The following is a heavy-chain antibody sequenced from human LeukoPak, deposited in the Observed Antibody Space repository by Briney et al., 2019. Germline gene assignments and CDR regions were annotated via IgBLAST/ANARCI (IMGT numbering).Heavy chain of an antibody. CDR2: IKNKAHSYTT. J-gene: IGHJ4*02. V-gene: IGHV3-72*01. CDR1: GFTVSSNY. D-gene: IGHD3-3*01. Sequence: GGSLRLSCAASGFTVSSNYMSWVRQAPGKGLEWVGRIKNKAHSYTTEYAASVKGRFTISRDDSENSLFLQMSGLKTEDTAVYYCARDQYDTWSRRGNFDSWGQGTLVIVSS. CDR3: ARDQYDTWSRRGNFDS.